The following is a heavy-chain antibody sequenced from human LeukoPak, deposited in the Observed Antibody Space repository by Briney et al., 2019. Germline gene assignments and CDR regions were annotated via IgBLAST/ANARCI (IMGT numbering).Heavy chain of an antibody. Sequence: GESLRLSCAASGFVFSSYWMSWVRQAPGKGLEWVANIKQDGSEKYYVASVKGRFTMSRDNAKNSLFLEMNSLRAEDTAVYYCARHGVDSSGRYYFDYWGQGTLVTVSS. CDR3: ARHGVDSSGRYYFDY. CDR2: IKQDGSEK. V-gene: IGHV3-7*01. D-gene: IGHD6-19*01. CDR1: GFVFSSYW. J-gene: IGHJ4*02.